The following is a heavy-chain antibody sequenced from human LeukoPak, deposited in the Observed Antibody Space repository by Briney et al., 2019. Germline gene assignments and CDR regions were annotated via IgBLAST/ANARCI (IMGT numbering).Heavy chain of an antibody. Sequence: GGSLRLSCAASGFTFSSFEMNWVRQVPGKGLEWVSYISSSGSTIYYADSVKGRFTISRDNARNSLYLQMNSLRAEDTAMYYCARDVVVVVASDSNFNYWGQGTLVTVSS. V-gene: IGHV3-48*03. CDR1: GFTFSSFE. J-gene: IGHJ4*02. CDR3: ARDVVVVVASDSNFNY. CDR2: ISSSGSTI. D-gene: IGHD2-15*01.